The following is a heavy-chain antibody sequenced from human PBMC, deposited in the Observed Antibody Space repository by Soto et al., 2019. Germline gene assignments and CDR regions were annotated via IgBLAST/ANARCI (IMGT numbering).Heavy chain of an antibody. V-gene: IGHV1-69*13. Sequence: SVKVSCKASGGTFSSYAISWVRQAPGQGLEWVGGIIPIFGTANYAQKFQGRVTITADESTSTAYMELSSLRSEDTAVYYCARAGRGCSSTSCYYSGVFYFDYWGQGTLVTVSS. CDR3: ARAGRGCSSTSCYYSGVFYFDY. CDR2: IIPIFGTA. D-gene: IGHD2-2*01. CDR1: GGTFSSYA. J-gene: IGHJ4*02.